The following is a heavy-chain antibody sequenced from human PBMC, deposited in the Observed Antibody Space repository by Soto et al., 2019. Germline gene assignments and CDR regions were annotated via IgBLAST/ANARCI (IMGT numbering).Heavy chain of an antibody. V-gene: IGHV4-61*01. J-gene: IGHJ6*02. CDR3: ARGRSESVGSSFGRRMDV. CDR2: TFFTGAT. Sequence: QVQLQESAPGLVKSSETLSLICFVSGEALGSGQSYWNWIRQALGKGMEWIGQTFFTGATKDSASLKTRVTMSVDTSKSQISLTLTSVTAAGSATYFWARGRSESVGSSFGRRMDVWGQGATVTVSS. CDR1: GEALGSGQSY. D-gene: IGHD3-10*01.